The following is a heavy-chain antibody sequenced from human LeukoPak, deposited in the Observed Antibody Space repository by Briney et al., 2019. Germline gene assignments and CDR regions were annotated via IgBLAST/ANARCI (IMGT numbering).Heavy chain of an antibody. Sequence: GESLQISCKGSGYTFTSYWIGWVRQMPGKGLEWMGIIYPGDSERKYNPSLQGQVTISADKSISTVYLQWSSLKASDTAIYYCARIEGSTSDYWGQGTLVTVSS. CDR2: IYPGDSER. J-gene: IGHJ4*02. CDR3: ARIEGSTSDY. CDR1: GYTFTSYW. V-gene: IGHV5-51*01.